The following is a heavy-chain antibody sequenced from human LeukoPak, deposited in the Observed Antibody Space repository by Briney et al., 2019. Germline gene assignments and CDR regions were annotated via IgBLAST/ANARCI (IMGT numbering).Heavy chain of an antibody. CDR2: IYHSGST. D-gene: IGHD3-3*01. CDR3: ARDDDFWSGSGAFDI. CDR1: GGSISSGGYY. V-gene: IGHV4-30-2*01. J-gene: IGHJ3*02. Sequence: SETLSLTCTVSGGSISSGGYYWSWIRQPPGKGLEWIGYIYHSGSTYYNPSLKSRVTISVDRSKNQFSLKLSSVTAADTAVYYCARDDDFWSGSGAFDIWGQGTMVTVSS.